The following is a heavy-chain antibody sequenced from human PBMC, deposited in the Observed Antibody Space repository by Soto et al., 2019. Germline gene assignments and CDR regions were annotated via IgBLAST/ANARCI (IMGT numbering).Heavy chain of an antibody. J-gene: IGHJ6*02. Sequence: SETLSLTCAVYGGSFSGYYWSWIRQPPGKGLEWIGEINHSGSTNYNPSLKSRVTISVDTSKNQFSLKLSSVTAADTAVYYCARRGLSSSSTFRYHYYGMDVWGQGTTVTVSS. CDR3: ARRGLSSSSTFRYHYYGMDV. V-gene: IGHV4-34*01. CDR1: GGSFSGYY. D-gene: IGHD6-6*01. CDR2: INHSGST.